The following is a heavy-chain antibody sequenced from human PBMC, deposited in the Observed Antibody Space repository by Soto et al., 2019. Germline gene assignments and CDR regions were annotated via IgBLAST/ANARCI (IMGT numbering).Heavy chain of an antibody. D-gene: IGHD1-1*01. Sequence: GGSLRLSCAASGFSVSSSYLSWVRQAPGKGLEWVSVIYSGGSTYYADSVRGRFTISRDNSKNTLYLQMNSLRAEDTAVYYCARDVGWNNGIDYWGQGTLVTVSS. CDR3: ARDVGWNNGIDY. V-gene: IGHV3-53*01. J-gene: IGHJ4*02. CDR2: IYSGGST. CDR1: GFSVSSSY.